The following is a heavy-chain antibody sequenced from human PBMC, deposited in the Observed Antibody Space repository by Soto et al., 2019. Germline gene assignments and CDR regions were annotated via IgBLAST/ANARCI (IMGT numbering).Heavy chain of an antibody. CDR2: IYGGGST. J-gene: IGHJ6*02. CDR3: ARDSMRGYTFGWFGMDV. CDR1: GFTVSSNY. D-gene: IGHD5-18*01. V-gene: IGHV3-66*01. Sequence: EVQLVESGGGLVQPGGSLRLSCAASGFTVSSNYMNWVRQAPGKGLEWVSLIYGGGSTFYADSVKGRFTISRDNSKNTVYLQMNSLRAEDTAVYYCARDSMRGYTFGWFGMDVWGQGTTVTVSS.